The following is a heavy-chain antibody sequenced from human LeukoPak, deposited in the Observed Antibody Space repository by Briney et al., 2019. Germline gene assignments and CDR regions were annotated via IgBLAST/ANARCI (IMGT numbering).Heavy chain of an antibody. J-gene: IGHJ4*02. CDR2: IIPIFGTA. V-gene: IGHV1-69*13. CDR3: ARLYCSSTSCL. Sequence: AASVKVSCKASGGTFSSYAISWVRQAPGQGLEWMGGIIPIFGTANYAQKFQGRVTITADESTSTAYMELSSLRSEDTAVYYCARLYCSSTSCLWGQGTPVTVSS. CDR1: GGTFSSYA. D-gene: IGHD2-2*01.